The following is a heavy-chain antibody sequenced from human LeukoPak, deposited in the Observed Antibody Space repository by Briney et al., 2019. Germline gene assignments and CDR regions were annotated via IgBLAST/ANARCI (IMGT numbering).Heavy chain of an antibody. CDR2: INHSGET. CDR3: ARYTANKSGYSFDY. Sequence: SETLSLTCAVSGYSISSGYYWSWIRQPPGKGLEWIATINHSGETYYNPSLKSRVTMSVDTSKNQFSLKLSSVTAAGTAIYYCARYTANKSGYSFDYWGQGTLVTVSS. V-gene: IGHV4-38-2*01. CDR1: GYSISSGYY. D-gene: IGHD3-22*01. J-gene: IGHJ4*02.